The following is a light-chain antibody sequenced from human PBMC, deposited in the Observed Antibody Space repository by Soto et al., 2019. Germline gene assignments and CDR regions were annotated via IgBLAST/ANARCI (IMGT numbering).Light chain of an antibody. CDR3: SSYAGSSNV. CDR2: EVN. CDR1: SSDVGGYNY. J-gene: IGLJ1*01. V-gene: IGLV2-8*01. Sequence: QSMLTQPPSASGSPGQPVAISCTGTSSDVGGYNYVSWYQQHPGKAPKLMIYEVNKRPSGVPDRFSGSKSGNTASLTVSGLQAEDEADYYCSSYAGSSNVFGTGTKVTVL.